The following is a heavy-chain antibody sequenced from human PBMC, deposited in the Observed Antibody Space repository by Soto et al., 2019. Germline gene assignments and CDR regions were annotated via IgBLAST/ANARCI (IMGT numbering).Heavy chain of an antibody. Sequence: EVQLVESGGGLVQPGGSLRLSCAASGFTFSSYSMNWVRQAPGKGLEWVSYISSSSSTIYYADSVKGRFTISRDNAKNSLYLQMNSLRAEDTAVYYCAREYYDFWSGSLADYYYYMDVWGKGTTVTVSS. CDR3: AREYYDFWSGSLADYYYYMDV. CDR2: ISSSSSTI. CDR1: GFTFSSYS. J-gene: IGHJ6*03. D-gene: IGHD3-3*01. V-gene: IGHV3-48*01.